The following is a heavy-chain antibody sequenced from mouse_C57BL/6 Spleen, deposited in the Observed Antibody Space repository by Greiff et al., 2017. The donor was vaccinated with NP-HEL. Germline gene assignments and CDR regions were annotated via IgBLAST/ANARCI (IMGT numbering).Heavy chain of an antibody. CDR3: ARSYYYGSSRYWYYGV. CDR2: IHPSTGGT. CDR1: GYSFTGYY. D-gene: IGHD1-1*01. Sequence: VQLQQSGPELVKPGASVKISCKASGYSFTGYYMNWVKQSPEKSLEWIGEIHPSTGGTTYNQKFQAKATLTVDKSSSTAYRQLKSTTSEDSAVYYCARSYYYGSSRYWYYGVRGTGTTVTVSS. J-gene: IGHJ1*03. V-gene: IGHV1-42*01.